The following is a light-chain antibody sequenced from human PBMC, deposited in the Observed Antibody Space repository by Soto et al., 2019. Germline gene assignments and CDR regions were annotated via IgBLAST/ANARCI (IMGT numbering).Light chain of an antibody. J-gene: IGKJ1*01. CDR1: QSVSSN. V-gene: IGKV3-15*01. CDR2: GAS. CDR3: QQYNNWPPGT. Sequence: EIVMTQSPATLSVSPGERATLSCRASQSVSSNLAWYQQRPGQAHRLLIYGASTRATGIAARFSGCGSGTEFTLIISSLQSEDFAVYYCQQYNNWPPGTFGQGTKVEIK.